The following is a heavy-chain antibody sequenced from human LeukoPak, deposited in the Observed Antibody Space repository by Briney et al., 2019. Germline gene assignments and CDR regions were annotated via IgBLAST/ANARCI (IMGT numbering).Heavy chain of an antibody. V-gene: IGHV4-39*01. J-gene: IGHJ5*02. CDR1: GGPISSSSYY. D-gene: IGHD6-19*01. CDR3: ARASSIAVAGTWIDP. Sequence: PSETLSLTCTVSGGPISSSSYYWGWIRQPPGKGLEWIGSIYYSGSTYYNPSLKSRVTISVDTSKNQFSLKLSSVTAADTAVYYCARASSIAVAGTWIDPWGQGTLVTVSS. CDR2: IYYSGST.